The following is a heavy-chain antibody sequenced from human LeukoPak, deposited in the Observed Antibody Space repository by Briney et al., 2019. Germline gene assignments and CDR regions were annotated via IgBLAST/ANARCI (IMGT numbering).Heavy chain of an antibody. D-gene: IGHD6-19*01. J-gene: IGHJ4*02. CDR1: GFTFSSYA. CDR2: ISGSGGST. Sequence: QTGGSLRLSCAASGFTFSSYAMSWVRQAPGKGLEWVSAISGSGGSTYYADSVKGRFTISRDNSKNTLYLQMNSLRAEDTAVYYCAKLSKAGIAVAGRNYWGQGTLVTVSS. CDR3: AKLSKAGIAVAGRNY. V-gene: IGHV3-23*01.